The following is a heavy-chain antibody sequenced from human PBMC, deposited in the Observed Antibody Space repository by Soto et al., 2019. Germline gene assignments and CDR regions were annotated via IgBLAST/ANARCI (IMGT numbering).Heavy chain of an antibody. CDR3: ARFVDYDTLTCYYRGAGLFDP. J-gene: IGHJ5*01. D-gene: IGHD3-9*01. Sequence: SETLSLTCTVSGGSIGSYYWSWIRQPPGKGLEWIGYIFYSGSTNYNPSFQRRLTISVDTSKNQFSLKLSSVTAADTAVYYCARFVDYDTLTCYYRGAGLFDPWGQGTLVSVSS. V-gene: IGHV4-59*01. CDR1: GGSIGSYY. CDR2: IFYSGST.